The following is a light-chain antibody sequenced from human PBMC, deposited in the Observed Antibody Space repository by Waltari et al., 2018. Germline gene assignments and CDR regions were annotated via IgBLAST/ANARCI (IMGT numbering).Light chain of an antibody. CDR3: MQALHTPYT. Sequence: DVVMTQSPLSLPVTLGQPASLSCRSSQSLLNSNGYTYFDWYLQKPGQSPQLLIYLGSNRASGVPDRFSGSGSGTDFTLKISRVEAEDVGVYYCMQALHTPYTFGQGTKLEIK. CDR2: LGS. CDR1: QSLLNSNGYTY. J-gene: IGKJ2*01. V-gene: IGKV2-28*01.